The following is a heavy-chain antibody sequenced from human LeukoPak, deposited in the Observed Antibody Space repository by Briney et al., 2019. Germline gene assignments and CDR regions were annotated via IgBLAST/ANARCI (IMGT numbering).Heavy chain of an antibody. J-gene: IGHJ3*02. CDR1: GFTSSSYA. CDR3: ARDSSGYEGAFDI. Sequence: GGSLRLSCAASGFTSSSYAMHWVRQAPGKGLEYVSAISSNGGSTYYADSVKGRFTISRDNSKNTLYLQMGSLRAEDMAVYYCARDSSGYEGAFDIWGQGTMVTVSS. CDR2: ISSNGGST. V-gene: IGHV3-64*02. D-gene: IGHD5-12*01.